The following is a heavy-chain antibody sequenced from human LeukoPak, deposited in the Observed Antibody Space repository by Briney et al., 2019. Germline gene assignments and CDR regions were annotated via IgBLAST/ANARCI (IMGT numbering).Heavy chain of an antibody. V-gene: IGHV1-69*04. CDR2: IIPILGIA. D-gene: IGHD3-10*01. CDR1: GGTFSSYA. CDR3: ATEVPGAYYGSGFFDY. Sequence: SVKVSCKASGGTFSSYAISWVRQAPGQGLEWMGRIIPILGIANYAQKFQGRVTITADKSTSTAYMELSSLRSEDTAVYYCATEVPGAYYGSGFFDYWGQGTLVTVSS. J-gene: IGHJ4*02.